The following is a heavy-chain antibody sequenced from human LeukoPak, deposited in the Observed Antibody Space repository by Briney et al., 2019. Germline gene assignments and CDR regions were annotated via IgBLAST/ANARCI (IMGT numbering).Heavy chain of an antibody. V-gene: IGHV3-23*01. CDR2: ICGSGGST. Sequence: GGSLRLSCAASGFTLSSFAMGWVRQAPGKGLEWVSVICGSGGSTYYADSVKGRFTISRDNSKNTLYLQMNSLRAEDTAVYYCAKDIRGYSSGWYKFLGAFDIWGQGTMVTVSS. J-gene: IGHJ3*02. CDR1: GFTLSSFA. CDR3: AKDIRGYSSGWYKFLGAFDI. D-gene: IGHD6-19*01.